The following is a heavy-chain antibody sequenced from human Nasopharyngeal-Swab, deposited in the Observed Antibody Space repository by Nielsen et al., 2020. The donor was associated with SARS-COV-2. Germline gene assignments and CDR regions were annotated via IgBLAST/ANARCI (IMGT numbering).Heavy chain of an antibody. Sequence: WVRQAPGQGLEWMGWISAYNGNTNYAQKLQGRVTMTTDTSTSTAYMELRSLRSDDTAVYYCARDRLEGGNYYSYYGMDAWGQGTPVTVSS. J-gene: IGHJ6*02. D-gene: IGHD3-16*01. CDR2: ISAYNGNT. V-gene: IGHV1-18*01. CDR3: ARDRLEGGNYYSYYGMDA.